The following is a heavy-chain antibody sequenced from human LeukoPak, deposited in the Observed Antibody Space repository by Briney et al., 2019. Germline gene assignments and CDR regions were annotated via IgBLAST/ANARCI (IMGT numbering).Heavy chain of an antibody. Sequence: SETLSLTCTVSGGSIISSSYYWGWVRQPPGKGLEWIGTIYYTGSTYSKPSLKSRDTMSVDTSKNQFSLKLSSVTAADTAIYYCARLMVPGYFDYWGQGTLVTVSS. CDR1: GGSIISSSYY. D-gene: IGHD2-8*01. CDR3: ARLMVPGYFDY. CDR2: IYYTGST. V-gene: IGHV4-39*01. J-gene: IGHJ4*02.